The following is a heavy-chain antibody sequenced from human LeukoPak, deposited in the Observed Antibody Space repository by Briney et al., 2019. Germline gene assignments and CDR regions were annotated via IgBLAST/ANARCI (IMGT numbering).Heavy chain of an antibody. CDR3: ARGVREQHAFDY. V-gene: IGHV1-2*02. J-gene: IGHJ4*02. Sequence: ASVKVSCKASGYTFTGYYMHWVRQAPGQGLEWVGWINPNSGGTDYAQKFQGRVTMTRDTSISTAYMELSRLRSDDTAVYYCARGVREQHAFDYWGQGTLVTVSS. CDR1: GYTFTGYY. CDR2: INPNSGGT. D-gene: IGHD6-13*01.